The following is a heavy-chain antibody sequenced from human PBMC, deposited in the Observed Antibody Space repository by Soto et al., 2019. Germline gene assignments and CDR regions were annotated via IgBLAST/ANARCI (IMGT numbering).Heavy chain of an antibody. CDR1: GGSISNYY. V-gene: IGHV4-59*08. J-gene: IGHJ3*02. Sequence: SETLSLTCTVSGGSISNYYWSWIRQPPGKGLEWIGYIFYSGSTKYNPSLKSRATISIDTSKNQVSLKLSSVTAEDTAVYYCARALILTGYYIHDAFDIWGQGTMVTVSS. D-gene: IGHD3-9*01. CDR2: IFYSGST. CDR3: ARALILTGYYIHDAFDI.